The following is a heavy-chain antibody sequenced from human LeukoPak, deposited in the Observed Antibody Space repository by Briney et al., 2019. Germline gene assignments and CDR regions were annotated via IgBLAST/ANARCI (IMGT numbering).Heavy chain of an antibody. J-gene: IGHJ6*03. CDR1: GYTFTGYY. CDR3: ARDRGLGRYYMDV. Sequence: ASVKVSCKASGYTFTGYYMHWVRQAPGQGLEWMGWINPNSGGTNYAQKFQGRVTMTRDTSISTAYMELSRLRSGDTAAYYCARDRGLGRYYMDVWGKGTTVTVSS. CDR2: INPNSGGT. D-gene: IGHD7-27*01. V-gene: IGHV1-2*02.